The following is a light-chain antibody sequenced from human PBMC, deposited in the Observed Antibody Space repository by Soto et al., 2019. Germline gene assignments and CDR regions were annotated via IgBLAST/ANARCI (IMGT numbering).Light chain of an antibody. J-gene: IGKJ1*01. CDR2: GAS. V-gene: IGKV3-15*01. Sequence: MTQSPSTLSASVGDRVTITCRASQSITDWLAWYQQKPGQAPRLLIYGASTRATGIPARFSGSGSGTEFTLTISSLQSEDFALYYCQQYNNWPPWTFGQGTKVEIK. CDR1: QSITDW. CDR3: QQYNNWPPWT.